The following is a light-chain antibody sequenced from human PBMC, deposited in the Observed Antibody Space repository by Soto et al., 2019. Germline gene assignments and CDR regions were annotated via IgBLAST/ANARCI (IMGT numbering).Light chain of an antibody. Sequence: DIQVTQSPSSLSASVGDRVTITCRSSEDISTWLAWYQQKPGKAXKLLIYAASSLQSGVPSRFSGSVSGTDFTLTISSLQPEDFANYYGQHADRFPLITFGQGTRLEIK. CDR2: AAS. CDR3: QHADRFPLIT. J-gene: IGKJ5*01. V-gene: IGKV1-12*01. CDR1: EDISTW.